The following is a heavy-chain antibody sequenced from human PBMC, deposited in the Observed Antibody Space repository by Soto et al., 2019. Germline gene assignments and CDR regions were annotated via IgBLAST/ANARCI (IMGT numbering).Heavy chain of an antibody. Sequence: GASVKVSCKASGGTFSSYAISWVRQAPGQGLEWMGGIIPIFGTANYAQKFQGRVTITADESTSTAYMELSSLRSEDTAVYYCARVRGDYVRGFFYYWGQRTLVPVSS. V-gene: IGHV1-69*13. D-gene: IGHD4-17*01. J-gene: IGHJ4*02. CDR3: ARVRGDYVRGFFYY. CDR1: GGTFSSYA. CDR2: IIPIFGTA.